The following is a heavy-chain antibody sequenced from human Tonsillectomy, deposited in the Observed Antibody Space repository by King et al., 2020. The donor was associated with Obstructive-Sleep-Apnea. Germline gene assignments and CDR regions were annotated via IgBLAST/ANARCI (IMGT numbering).Heavy chain of an antibody. D-gene: IGHD5-12*01. CDR1: GFTFSSYW. CDR2: IKQDGSEK. Sequence: VQLVESGGGLVQPGGSLRLSCAASGFTFSSYWMSWVRQAPGKGLEWVANIKQDGSEKYYVDSVKGRFTISRDNAKNSLYLQMNSLRAEDTAVYYCAAGTWEWLRGFDDWGHGTLVTVS. CDR3: AAGTWEWLRGFDD. V-gene: IGHV3-7*01. J-gene: IGHJ4*01.